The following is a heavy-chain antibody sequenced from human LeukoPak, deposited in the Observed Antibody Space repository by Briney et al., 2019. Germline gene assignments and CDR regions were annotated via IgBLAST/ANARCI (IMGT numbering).Heavy chain of an antibody. Sequence: SETLSLTCTVSGGSISSSSYYWGWIRQPPGKGLEWIGSIYYSGSTYYNPSLRSRVTISVDTSKNQFSLKLSSVTAADTAVYYCASDYDSSGLLDYWGQGTLVTVSS. CDR2: IYYSGST. CDR3: ASDYDSSGLLDY. J-gene: IGHJ4*02. CDR1: GGSISSSSYY. V-gene: IGHV4-39*07. D-gene: IGHD3-22*01.